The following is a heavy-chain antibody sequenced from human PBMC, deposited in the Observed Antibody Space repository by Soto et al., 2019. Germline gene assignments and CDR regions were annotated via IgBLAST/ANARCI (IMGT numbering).Heavy chain of an antibody. Sequence: GASVKVSCKASGYTFTSYYMHWVRQAPGQGLEWMGKINPSGGSTSYAQKFQGRVTMTRDTSTSTVYMELSSLRSEDTAVYYCARDRGYSSGWLFTDYYYYGMDVWGQGTTVTVSS. CDR1: GYTFTSYY. J-gene: IGHJ6*02. D-gene: IGHD6-19*01. CDR2: INPSGGST. CDR3: ARDRGYSSGWLFTDYYYYGMDV. V-gene: IGHV1-46*01.